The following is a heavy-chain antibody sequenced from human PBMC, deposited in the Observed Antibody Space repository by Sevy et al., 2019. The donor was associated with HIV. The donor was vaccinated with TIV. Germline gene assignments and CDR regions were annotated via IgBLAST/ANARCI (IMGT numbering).Heavy chain of an antibody. CDR3: AKPGPYCSGGSCYSLADY. CDR1: GFTFSSYA. D-gene: IGHD2-15*01. Sequence: GGSLRLSCAASGFTFSSYAMSWVRQAPGKGLEWVSAISGSGGSTYYADPVKGRFTISRDNSKNTLYLQMNSLRAEDTAVYYCAKPGPYCSGGSCYSLADYWGQGTLVTVSS. J-gene: IGHJ4*02. V-gene: IGHV3-23*01. CDR2: ISGSGGST.